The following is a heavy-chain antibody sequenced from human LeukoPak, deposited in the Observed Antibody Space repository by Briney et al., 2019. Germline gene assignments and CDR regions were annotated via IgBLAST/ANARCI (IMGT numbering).Heavy chain of an antibody. D-gene: IGHD3-22*01. Sequence: SETLSLTCTVSGGPISSGGYYWSWIRQHPGKGLEWIGYIYYSGSTYYNPSLKSRVTMSVDTSKNQFSLKLSSVTAADTAVYYCARGLRDEERQYGYYYMDVWGKGTTVTVSS. CDR1: GGPISSGGYY. CDR3: ARGLRDEERQYGYYYMDV. J-gene: IGHJ6*03. V-gene: IGHV4-30-4*08. CDR2: IYYSGST.